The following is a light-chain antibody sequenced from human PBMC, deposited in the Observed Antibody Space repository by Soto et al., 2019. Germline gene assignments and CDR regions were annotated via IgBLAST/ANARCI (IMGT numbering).Light chain of an antibody. V-gene: IGKV1-5*01. CDR3: QQYHSSPRT. CDR2: DAS. J-gene: IGKJ1*01. Sequence: DIHMTQSPSTLPASVGDRVTITCRASQSISTWLAWYQQKPGKAPKVLIWDASSLQRGVPSRFSGSGSGTDFTLTISRLEPEDFAVYYCQQYHSSPRTFGQGTKVDIK. CDR1: QSISTW.